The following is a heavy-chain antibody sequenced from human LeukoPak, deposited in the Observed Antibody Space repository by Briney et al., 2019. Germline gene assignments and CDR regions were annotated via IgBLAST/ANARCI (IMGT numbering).Heavy chain of an antibody. J-gene: IGHJ4*02. V-gene: IGHV4-59*01. CDR1: GGSISGYY. D-gene: IGHD4-23*01. CDR3: ARVGDYGGNSAILDY. Sequence: PSETLSLTCTVSGGSISGYYWSWIRQPPGKGLEWIGYIYYSGSTNYNPSLKSRVTISVDTSKNQFSLKLSSVTAADTAVYYCARVGDYGGNSAILDYWGQGTLVTVSS. CDR2: IYYSGST.